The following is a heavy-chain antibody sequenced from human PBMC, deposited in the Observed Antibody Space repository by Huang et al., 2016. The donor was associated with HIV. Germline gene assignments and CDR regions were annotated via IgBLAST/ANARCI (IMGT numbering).Heavy chain of an antibody. J-gene: IGHJ2*01. D-gene: IGHD3-3*01. CDR2: LDYTAKR. CDR1: GGSLNTGRYY. Sequence: QMRFQESGPGLVKPSGTLSLTCNVSGGSLNTGRYYWGWIRQPPGKGLEWVGRLDYTAKRHFDPTHKGRLTMSADTSKNQFSLNLSSVTAADTAIYSGARNHDFWRGRMFAISYFDVWGRGTLVTVAS. CDR3: ARNHDFWRGRMFAISYFDV. V-gene: IGHV4-39*01.